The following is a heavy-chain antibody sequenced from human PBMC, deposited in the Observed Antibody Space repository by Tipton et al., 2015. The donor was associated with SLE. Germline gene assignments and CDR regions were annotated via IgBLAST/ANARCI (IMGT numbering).Heavy chain of an antibody. CDR1: GGSISGHY. D-gene: IGHD4-17*01. CDR2: VYYSGNT. J-gene: IGHJ4*02. CDR3: SYGDYEY. Sequence: TLSLTCTVSGGSISGHYCSWIRQPPGKGLEWIGYVYYSGNTDYNPSLRSRLTISVDTSENEFSLKLSSVTAADTAVYYCSYGDYEYWGQGTLVTVSS. V-gene: IGHV4-59*11.